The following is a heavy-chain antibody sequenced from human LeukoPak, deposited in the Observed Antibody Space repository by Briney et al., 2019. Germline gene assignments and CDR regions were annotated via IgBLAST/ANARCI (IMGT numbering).Heavy chain of an antibody. Sequence: PGGSLRLSCAASGFTVSNSYINWVRQAPGKGLEWVSIIYSGGNTYYADSVRGRFIISRDNSENTVYLQMNSLRAEDTAVYFCARPPGLAGHYSYYGVDVWGQGTTVTVSS. CDR1: GFTVSNSY. D-gene: IGHD6-19*01. CDR3: ARPPGLAGHYSYYGVDV. CDR2: IYSGGNT. V-gene: IGHV3-66*04. J-gene: IGHJ6*02.